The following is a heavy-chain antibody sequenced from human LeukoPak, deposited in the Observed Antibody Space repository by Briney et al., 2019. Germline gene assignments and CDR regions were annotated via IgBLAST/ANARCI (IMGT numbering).Heavy chain of an antibody. CDR1: GCTFTGYY. CDR2: INPNSGGT. J-gene: IGHJ5*02. Sequence: ASVKVSCKASGCTFTGYYMHWVRQAPGQGLEWMEWINPNSGGTNYAQKFQGRVTMTRDTSISTAYMELSRLRSDDTAVYYCARAPMTFWFDPWGQGTLVTVSS. D-gene: IGHD2-21*02. V-gene: IGHV1-2*02. CDR3: ARAPMTFWFDP.